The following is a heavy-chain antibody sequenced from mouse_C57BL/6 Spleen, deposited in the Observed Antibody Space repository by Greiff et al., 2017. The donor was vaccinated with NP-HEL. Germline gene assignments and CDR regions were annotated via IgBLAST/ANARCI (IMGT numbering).Heavy chain of an antibody. CDR2: ISSGGSYT. Sequence: EVHLVESGGDLVKPGGSLKLSCAASGFTFSSYGMSWVRQTPDKRLEWVATISSGGSYTYYPDSVKGRFTISRDNAKNTLYLQMSSLKSEDTAMYYCARQAYDYEGYYFDYWGQGTTLTVSS. CDR3: ARQAYDYEGYYFDY. V-gene: IGHV5-6*01. CDR1: GFTFSSYG. D-gene: IGHD2-4*01. J-gene: IGHJ2*01.